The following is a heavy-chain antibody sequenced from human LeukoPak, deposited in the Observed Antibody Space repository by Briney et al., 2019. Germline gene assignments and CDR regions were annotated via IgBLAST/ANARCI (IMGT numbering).Heavy chain of an antibody. CDR1: GFTFSSYA. Sequence: GGSLRLSCAASGFTFSSYAMSWVRQAPGKGLEWVSGVSGGGGSTYYADSVKGRFTISRDNSKNTLYLQMNSLRAEDTAVYYCAKDQLTGEYYWGQGTLVTVSS. J-gene: IGHJ4*02. V-gene: IGHV3-23*01. CDR2: VSGGGGST. CDR3: AKDQLTGEYY. D-gene: IGHD7-27*01.